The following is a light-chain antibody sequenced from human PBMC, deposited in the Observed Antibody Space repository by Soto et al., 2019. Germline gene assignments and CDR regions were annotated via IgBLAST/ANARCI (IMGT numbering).Light chain of an antibody. CDR2: DAS. Sequence: EFVLTQSPGTLSVSPGERATLSCRASQTVRNNYLAWYQQKPGQAPRLLIYDASSRATGIPDRFSGGGSGTDFTLTISSLEPEDFAVYYCQQYGSSGTFGQGTKVDIK. CDR1: QTVRNNY. V-gene: IGKV3-20*01. CDR3: QQYGSSGT. J-gene: IGKJ1*01.